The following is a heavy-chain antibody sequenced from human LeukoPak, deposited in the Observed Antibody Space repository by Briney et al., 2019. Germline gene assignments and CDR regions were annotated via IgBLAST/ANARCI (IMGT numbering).Heavy chain of an antibody. Sequence: GGSLRLSCAASGFTFSAAWMNWVRQAPGKGLEWAGRIKSKSNGGTTKFAAPLRDRFAISRDDSKNTLNLQMDSLRTEDTAVYYCVADLPGTNSPYFDYWGQGTLVTVSS. CDR1: GFTFSAAW. D-gene: IGHD4/OR15-4a*01. J-gene: IGHJ4*02. CDR2: IKSKSNGGTT. CDR3: VADLPGTNSPYFDY. V-gene: IGHV3-15*01.